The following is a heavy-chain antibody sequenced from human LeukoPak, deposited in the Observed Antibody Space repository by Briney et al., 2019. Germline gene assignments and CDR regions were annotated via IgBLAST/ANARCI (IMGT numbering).Heavy chain of an antibody. CDR2: IYPGESDI. CDR3: ARPSSSGYYLDYFDY. J-gene: IGHJ4*02. V-gene: IGHV5-51*01. Sequence: GESLKISCKGSGYSFTNYWIGWVRQMPGKGLEWMGIIYPGESDIRYSPSFQGQVTISADKSISTAYLQWSSLKASDTAMYYCARPSSSGYYLDYFDYWGQGTLVTVSS. CDR1: GYSFTNYW. D-gene: IGHD3-22*01.